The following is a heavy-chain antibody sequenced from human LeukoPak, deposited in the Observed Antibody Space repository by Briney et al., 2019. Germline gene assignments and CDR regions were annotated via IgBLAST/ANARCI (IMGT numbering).Heavy chain of an antibody. CDR3: ARRRVDIVATLYAFDI. CDR2: IYYSGST. D-gene: IGHD5-12*01. Sequence: SETLSLTCTVSGGSISSYYWSWIRQPPGKGLEWIGYIYYSGSTNYNPSLKSRVTISVDTSKNQFSLKLSSVTAADTAVYYCARRRVDIVATLYAFDIWGQGTMVTVSS. CDR1: GGSISSYY. J-gene: IGHJ3*02. V-gene: IGHV4-59*01.